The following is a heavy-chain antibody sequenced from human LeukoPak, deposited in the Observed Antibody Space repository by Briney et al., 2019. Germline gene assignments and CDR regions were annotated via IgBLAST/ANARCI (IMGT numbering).Heavy chain of an antibody. Sequence: ASVKVSCKASGYTFTGYYMHWVRQAPGQGLEWMGWINPNSGGTNYAQKFQGRVTMTRDTSISTAYMELSRLRSDDTAVYYCARDPHYSSGWYGNWFDPWGQGSLVTVSS. D-gene: IGHD6-19*01. J-gene: IGHJ5*02. CDR1: GYTFTGYY. CDR3: ARDPHYSSGWYGNWFDP. V-gene: IGHV1-2*02. CDR2: INPNSGGT.